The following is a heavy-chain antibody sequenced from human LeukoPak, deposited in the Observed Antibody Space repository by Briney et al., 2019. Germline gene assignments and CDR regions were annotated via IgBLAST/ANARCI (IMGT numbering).Heavy chain of an antibody. CDR3: AKDSAVSGSYPDASDI. Sequence: GGSLRLSCVASGVTISSYGMHWVRQAPGKGLEWVAFIRSDASNEYYIDSVKGRFTLSRDNSKNTLYLQMNSLRVEDTALYYCAKDSAVSGSYPDASDIWGQGTMVTVSS. V-gene: IGHV3-30*02. CDR2: IRSDASNE. CDR1: GVTISSYG. J-gene: IGHJ3*02. D-gene: IGHD1-26*01.